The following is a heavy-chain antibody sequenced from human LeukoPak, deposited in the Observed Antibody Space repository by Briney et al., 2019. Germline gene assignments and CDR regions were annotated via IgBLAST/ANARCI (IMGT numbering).Heavy chain of an antibody. D-gene: IGHD5-18*01. CDR1: GFTFSGSA. CDR2: IRSKANSYAT. V-gene: IGHV3-73*01. Sequence: GGSLRLSCAASGFTFSGSAMHWVRQASGKGLEWVGRIRSKANSYATAYAASVKGRFTISRDDSKNTAYLQMNSLKTEDTAVYYCTSNTATPRSDAFDIWGQGTMVTVSS. CDR3: TSNTATPRSDAFDI. J-gene: IGHJ3*02.